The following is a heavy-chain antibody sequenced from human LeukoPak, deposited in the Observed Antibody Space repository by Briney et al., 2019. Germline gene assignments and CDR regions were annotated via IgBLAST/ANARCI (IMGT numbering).Heavy chain of an antibody. CDR1: GFTFSTFA. Sequence: GGSLRLSCAASGFTFSTFAMIWVRQPPGKGLEWVSSIFPSGGEIHYADSVRGRFTISRDNSKSTLSLQMNSLRAEDTAVYYCARYPTLAVAGTVTGGDYWGQGTLVTVSS. CDR2: IFPSGGEI. V-gene: IGHV3-23*01. CDR3: ARYPTLAVAGTVTGGDY. J-gene: IGHJ4*02. D-gene: IGHD6-19*01.